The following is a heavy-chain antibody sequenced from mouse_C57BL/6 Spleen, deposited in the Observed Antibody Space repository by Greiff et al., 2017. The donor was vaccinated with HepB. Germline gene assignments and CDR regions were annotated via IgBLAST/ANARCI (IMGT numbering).Heavy chain of an antibody. V-gene: IGHV1-63*01. CDR2: IYPGGGYT. J-gene: IGHJ3*01. Sequence: QVQLKESGAELVRPGTSVKMSCKASGYTFTNYWIGWAKQRPGHGLEWIGDIYPGGGYTNYNEKFKGKATLTADKSSSTAYMQFSSLTSEDSAIYYCARRGYGSSPAWFAYWGQGTLVTVSA. D-gene: IGHD1-1*01. CDR3: ARRGYGSSPAWFAY. CDR1: GYTFTNYW.